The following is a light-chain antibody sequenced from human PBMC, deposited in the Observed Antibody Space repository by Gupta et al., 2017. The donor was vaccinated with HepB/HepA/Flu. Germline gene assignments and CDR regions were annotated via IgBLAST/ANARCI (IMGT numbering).Light chain of an antibody. CDR2: ATS. V-gene: IGKV1-39*01. J-gene: IGKJ1*01. CDR3: QHSYNIPWT. CDR1: QDIRNY. Sequence: DIQMTQSPSSLSASVGDRVTITCRASQDIRNYLNWYQQKPGKAPKLLIYATSMLQSGVPSRFTGSGSGTEFTLTINRLQPEDFATYSCQHSYNIPWTFGQGTKVDIK.